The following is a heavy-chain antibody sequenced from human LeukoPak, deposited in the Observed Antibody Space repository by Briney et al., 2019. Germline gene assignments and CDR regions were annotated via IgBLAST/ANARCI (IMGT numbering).Heavy chain of an antibody. CDR1: GYTFTSYY. D-gene: IGHD1-26*01. CDR2: INPSGGST. V-gene: IGHV1-46*01. Sequence: ASVKVSCKASGYTFTSYYMHWVRQAPGQGLEWMGIINPSGGSTSYAQKFQGRVTMTRDTSTSTVYMELSSLRSEDTAVYYCASSGAGSYPSDYWGQGTLVTISS. J-gene: IGHJ4*02. CDR3: ASSGAGSYPSDY.